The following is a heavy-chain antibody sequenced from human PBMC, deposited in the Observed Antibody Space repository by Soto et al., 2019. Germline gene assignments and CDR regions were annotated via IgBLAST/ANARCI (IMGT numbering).Heavy chain of an antibody. V-gene: IGHV6-1*01. J-gene: IGHJ3*02. CDR3: ARDSVSSIDFWSGYYTGRAFDI. CDR2: TYYRSRWYN. Sequence: PSQTLSLTCAISGDSVSSNSAAWNWIRLSPSRGLEWLARTYYRSRWYNDYAVSVRSRITVNPDTSKNQFSLQLSSVTAADTAVYYCARDSVSSIDFWSGYYTGRAFDIWGQGTMVTVSS. D-gene: IGHD3-3*01. CDR1: GDSVSSNSAA.